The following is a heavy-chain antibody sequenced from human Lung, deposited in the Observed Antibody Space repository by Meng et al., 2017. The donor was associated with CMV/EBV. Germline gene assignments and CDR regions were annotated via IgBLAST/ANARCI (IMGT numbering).Heavy chain of an antibody. CDR3: ARLTIFGGGHY. V-gene: IGHV4-39*01. D-gene: IGHD3-3*01. CDR1: GGSISSSSYY. CDR2: IYYSGST. Sequence: SETLSLXXTVSGGSISSSSYYWGWIRQPPGKGLEWTGSIYYSGSTYYHPSLKSRVTISVETSKNQFSLKMSSVTAADTAVYYCARLTIFGGGHYWGQGTLVTVSS. J-gene: IGHJ4*02.